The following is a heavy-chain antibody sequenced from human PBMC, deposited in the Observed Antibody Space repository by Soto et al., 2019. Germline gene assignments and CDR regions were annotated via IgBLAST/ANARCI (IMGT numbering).Heavy chain of an antibody. Sequence: GGSLRLSCAASGFTFAGYSTMSWVRQAPGKGLEWVSSISGSGGSTYYADSVKGRFTISRDNSKNTLYLQMNALSAEDTAFYYCAEDRGGFAGGCEYFDYWGQGALVTVSS. CDR2: ISGSGGST. V-gene: IGHV3-23*01. CDR3: AEDRGGFAGGCEYFDY. D-gene: IGHD5-12*01. CDR1: GFTFAGYST. J-gene: IGHJ4*02.